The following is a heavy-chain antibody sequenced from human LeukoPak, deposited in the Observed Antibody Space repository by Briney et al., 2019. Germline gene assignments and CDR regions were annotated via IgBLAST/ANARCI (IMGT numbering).Heavy chain of an antibody. D-gene: IGHD3-9*01. CDR2: ISGSGGST. J-gene: IGHJ4*02. CDR1: GFTFSSYA. CDR3: AKGSGVDILTGYCNY. Sequence: PGGSLRLSCAASGFTFSSYAMSWVRQAPGKGLEWVSAISGSGGSTYYADSVKGRFTISRDNSKNTLYLQMNSLRAEDTAVYYCAKGSGVDILTGYCNYWGQGTLVTVSS. V-gene: IGHV3-23*01.